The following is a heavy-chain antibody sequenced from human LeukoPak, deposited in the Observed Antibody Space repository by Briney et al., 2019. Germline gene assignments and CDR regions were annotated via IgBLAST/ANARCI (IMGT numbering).Heavy chain of an antibody. CDR1: GFTFSSYS. J-gene: IGHJ4*02. CDR2: ISTSSSYI. Sequence: GGSLRLSCAAPGFTFSSYSMKWVRQAPGKGLEWVSSISTSSSYIYYADSVKGRFTIFRDNAKNSLYLQMNSLRAEDTAVYYCARVVWGQLTYYFDYWGQGTLVTVSS. CDR3: ARVVWGQLTYYFDY. V-gene: IGHV3-21*01. D-gene: IGHD3-16*01.